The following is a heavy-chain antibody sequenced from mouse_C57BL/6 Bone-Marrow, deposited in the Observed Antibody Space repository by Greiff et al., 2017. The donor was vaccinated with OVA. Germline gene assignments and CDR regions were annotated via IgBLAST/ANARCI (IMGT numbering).Heavy chain of an antibody. CDR2: IHPSDSDT. Sequence: QVQLQQPGAELVKPGASVKVSCKASGYTFTSYWMHWVKQRPGQGLEWIGRIHPSDSDTNYNQKFKGKATLTVDKSSSTAYMQLSSLTSEDSAVYHCAIITTVVAKAYWGQGTLVTVSA. CDR1: GYTFTSYW. J-gene: IGHJ3*01. D-gene: IGHD1-1*01. CDR3: AIITTVVAKAY. V-gene: IGHV1-74*01.